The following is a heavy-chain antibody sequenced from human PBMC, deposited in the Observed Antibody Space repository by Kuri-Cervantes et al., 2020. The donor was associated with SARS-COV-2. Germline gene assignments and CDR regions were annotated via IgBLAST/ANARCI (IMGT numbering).Heavy chain of an antibody. CDR1: GFTFTSHA. D-gene: IGHD5-12*01. CDR3: AREVSGYDFG. Sequence: GESLKISCAVSGFTFTSHAMHWVRQAPGKGLEWVALISYDGSNKYYADSVKGRFTISRDNSKNTLYLQMNSLRAEDTAVYYCAREVSGYDFGWGQGTLVTVSS. CDR2: ISYDGSNK. V-gene: IGHV3-30-3*01. J-gene: IGHJ4*02.